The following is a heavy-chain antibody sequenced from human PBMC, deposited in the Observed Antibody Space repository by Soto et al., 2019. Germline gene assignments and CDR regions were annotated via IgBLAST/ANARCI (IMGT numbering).Heavy chain of an antibody. V-gene: IGHV4-39*01. CDR2: VHDTGTT. Sequence: QLQLQESGPGLVKPSETLSLTCAVSGGSVSSGGNYWGWIRQSPGKGLEWIGSVHDTGTTHYNPSLTGRVTISVATSKNQFSLNVNSVTAADTAVYYCARGLSSPSAAGVWGQGTLVTVSS. D-gene: IGHD6-6*01. CDR3: ARGLSSPSAAGV. CDR1: GGSVSSGGNY. J-gene: IGHJ4*02.